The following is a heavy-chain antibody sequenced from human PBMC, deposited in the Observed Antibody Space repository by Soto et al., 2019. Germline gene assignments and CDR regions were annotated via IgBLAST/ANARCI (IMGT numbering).Heavy chain of an antibody. V-gene: IGHV1-18*01. CDR3: GADYNLFDTSARYELDI. CDR2: ISAYNGNT. D-gene: IGHD3-10*01. CDR1: GYTFTSYG. J-gene: IGHJ3*02. Sequence: ASVKVSFKASGYTFTSYGISWVRQAPGQGLQWMGWISAYNGNTNYAQKFQGRVTMTTDTFTRTAYMEVRSLRSDDTAVYYCGADYNLFDTSARYELDIWGQGTMGT.